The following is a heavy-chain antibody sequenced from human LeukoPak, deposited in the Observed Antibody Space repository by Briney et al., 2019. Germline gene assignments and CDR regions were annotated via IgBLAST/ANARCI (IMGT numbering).Heavy chain of an antibody. CDR2: INPNSGGI. CDR3: ARVGAAGPRGSYWFFDL. J-gene: IGHJ2*01. V-gene: IGHV1-2*02. CDR1: GYNFTDYY. Sequence: ASVKVSCKASGYNFTDYYIHWVRRAPGQGLEWMGWINPNSGGIHYAQNFQGRVTMTRDTSISTTYMELSTMRSDDTAVYYCARVGAAGPRGSYWFFDLWGRGTLVTVSS. D-gene: IGHD3-16*01.